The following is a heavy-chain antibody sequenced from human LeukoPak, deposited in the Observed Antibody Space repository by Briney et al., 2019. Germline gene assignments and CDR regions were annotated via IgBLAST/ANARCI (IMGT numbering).Heavy chain of an antibody. J-gene: IGHJ4*02. D-gene: IGHD1-26*01. V-gene: IGHV4-39*01. CDR2: MYFSGST. CDR1: GGSVSSSFYY. Sequence: PSETLSLTCTVSGGSVSSSFYYWGSIRQPPGKGLEWIGSMYFSGSTHYNPSLKSRVTISVDTSKNQFSLKLTSVTAADTAVYYCANAASYSVDYWGQGTLVTVSS. CDR3: ANAASYSVDY.